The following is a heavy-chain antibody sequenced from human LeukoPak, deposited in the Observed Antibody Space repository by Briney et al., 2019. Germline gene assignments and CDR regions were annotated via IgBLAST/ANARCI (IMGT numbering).Heavy chain of an antibody. V-gene: IGHV4-30-4*08. Sequence: SETLSLTCTVSGGSISSGDYYWSWIRQPPGKGLGWIGYIYYSGSTYYNPSLKSRVTISVDTSKNQFSLKLSSVTAADTAVYYCARVILGSLDYWGQGTLVTVSS. J-gene: IGHJ4*02. CDR1: GGSISSGDYY. CDR3: ARVILGSLDY. CDR2: IYYSGST. D-gene: IGHD2/OR15-2a*01.